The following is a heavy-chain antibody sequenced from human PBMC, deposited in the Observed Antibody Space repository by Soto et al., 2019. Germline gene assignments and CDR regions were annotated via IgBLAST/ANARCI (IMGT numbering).Heavy chain of an antibody. D-gene: IGHD2-15*01. CDR2: ISWNSGSI. Sequence: SLQLSCAASGFTFDDYAMHWVRQAPGKGLEWVSGISWNSGSIAYADSVKGRFTISRDNAKNSLYLQMNSLRAEDTALYYCAKGVGIGHYYYYGMDVWGQGTTVTVSS. J-gene: IGHJ6*02. V-gene: IGHV3-9*01. CDR3: AKGVGIGHYYYYGMDV. CDR1: GFTFDDYA.